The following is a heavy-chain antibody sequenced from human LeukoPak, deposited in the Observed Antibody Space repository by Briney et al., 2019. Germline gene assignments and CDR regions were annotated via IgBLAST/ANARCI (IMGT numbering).Heavy chain of an antibody. J-gene: IGHJ4*02. CDR2: LKEDGSQK. CDR1: GFTFSSYW. Sequence: PGGSLRLSCAASGFTFSSYWMSWVRQAPGRGLEWVASLKEDGSQKYYVDSVKGRFTISRDNAKNSLYLQMNSLRAEDTAVYYCARDPQYGACDYWGQGTLVTVSS. V-gene: IGHV3-7*05. CDR3: ARDPQYGACDY. D-gene: IGHD2-8*01.